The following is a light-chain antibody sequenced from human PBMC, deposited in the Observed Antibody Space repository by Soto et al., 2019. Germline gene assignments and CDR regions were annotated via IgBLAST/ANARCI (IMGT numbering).Light chain of an antibody. Sequence: HSVLTQRASVSGCPGQSITIACTGTSRDVGAYDYVSWYLQYPDKAPQLLIYYVDHRPSGVSSRFSGSKSGNTASLTISGLQAEDEGDYYCCSYADGSIYFFGTGTKVTVL. CDR1: SRDVGAYDY. J-gene: IGLJ1*01. V-gene: IGLV2-14*03. CDR2: YVD. CDR3: CSYADGSIYF.